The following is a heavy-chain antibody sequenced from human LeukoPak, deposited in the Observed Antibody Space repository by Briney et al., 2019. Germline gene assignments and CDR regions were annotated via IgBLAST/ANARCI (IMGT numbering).Heavy chain of an antibody. CDR3: ARDRYYYGSGSYYNRGLFDY. J-gene: IGHJ4*02. Sequence: PGGSLRLSCAASGFTFSTYSMNWVRQAPGKGLEWVSRINSDGSSTSYADSVKGRFTISRDNAKNTLYLQMNSLRAEDTAVYYCARDRYYYGSGSYYNRGLFDYWGQGTLVTVSS. CDR1: GFTFSTYS. V-gene: IGHV3-74*01. D-gene: IGHD3-10*01. CDR2: INSDGSST.